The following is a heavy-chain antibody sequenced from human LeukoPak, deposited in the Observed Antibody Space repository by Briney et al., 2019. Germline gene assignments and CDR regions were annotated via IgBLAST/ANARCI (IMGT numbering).Heavy chain of an antibody. V-gene: IGHV3-30-3*01. D-gene: IGHD2-15*01. CDR3: ARSRGGRSGSYFDY. CDR2: ISYDGSNK. CDR1: GFTSSSYA. J-gene: IGHJ4*02. Sequence: GGSLRLSCAASGFTSSSYAMHWVRQAPGKGLEWVAVISYDGSNKYYADSVKGRFTVSRDNSKNTLYLQMNSLRAEDTAVYYCARSRGGRSGSYFDYWGQGTLVTVSS.